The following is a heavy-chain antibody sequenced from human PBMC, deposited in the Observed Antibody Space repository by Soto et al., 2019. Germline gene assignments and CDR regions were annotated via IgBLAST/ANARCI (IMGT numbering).Heavy chain of an antibody. CDR2: ISGTGGST. J-gene: IGHJ4*02. V-gene: IGHV3-23*01. CDR3: TRTTVTRGSLLYFDY. D-gene: IGHD4-4*01. Sequence: PVGSLRLSCAASGFTFSSYAMSWLRQAPGKGLEWVSAISGTGGSTYYADSVKGRFTISRDNSKNTLYLQMNSLRAEDTAVDYCTRTTVTRGSLLYFDYWGQGTLVSISS. CDR1: GFTFSSYA.